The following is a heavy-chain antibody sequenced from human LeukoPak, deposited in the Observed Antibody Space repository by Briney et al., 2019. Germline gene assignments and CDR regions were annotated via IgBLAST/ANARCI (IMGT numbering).Heavy chain of an antibody. D-gene: IGHD5-24*01. Sequence: KPSETLSLTCTVSGGSISSYYWSWIRQPAGKGLEWIGRIYTSGSTNYNPSLKSRVTISVDTSKNQFSLKLSSVTAADTAVYYCARDQREMATIAFYYYYYMDVWGKGTTVTVSS. CDR1: GGSISSYY. J-gene: IGHJ6*03. CDR3: ARDQREMATIAFYYYYYMDV. CDR2: IYTSGST. V-gene: IGHV4-4*07.